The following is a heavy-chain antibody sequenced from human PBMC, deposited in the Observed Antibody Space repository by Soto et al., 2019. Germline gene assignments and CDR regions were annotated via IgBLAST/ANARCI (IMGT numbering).Heavy chain of an antibody. V-gene: IGHV3-23*01. Sequence: EVQLLESGGGLVEPGGSLRLSCTASGFSFSSYAMTWVRQAPGKGLEWVSSTTDDGGRTFYADSVKGRFTISRDNSNNGVYVQMESGGAEDTALYYWAKGGGFGTGAYYNVAYWGQGTLVTVSS. CDR1: GFSFSSYA. J-gene: IGHJ4*02. CDR3: AKGGGFGTGAYYNVAY. D-gene: IGHD3-10*01. CDR2: TTDDGGRT.